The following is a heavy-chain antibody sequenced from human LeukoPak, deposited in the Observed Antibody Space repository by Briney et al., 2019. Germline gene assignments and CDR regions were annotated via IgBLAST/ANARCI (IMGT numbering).Heavy chain of an antibody. CDR2: IYYSGST. J-gene: IGHJ4*02. Sequence: SETLSLTCTVSGGSISSYYWSWIRQPPGKGLEWIGYIYYSGSTNYNPSLKSRVTISVDTSKNQFSLKLSSETAADTAVYYCARGVPITIFGVVIIYYFDYWGQGTLVTVSS. CDR1: GGSISSYY. V-gene: IGHV4-59*01. CDR3: ARGVPITIFGVVIIYYFDY. D-gene: IGHD3-3*01.